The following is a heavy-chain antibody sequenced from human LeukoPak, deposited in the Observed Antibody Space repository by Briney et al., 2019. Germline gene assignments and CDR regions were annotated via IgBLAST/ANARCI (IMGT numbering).Heavy chain of an antibody. D-gene: IGHD6-19*01. Sequence: SETLSLTCTVSGGSISSDYWSWIRQPPGKGLEWIGNINYSGSTNYNPSLKSRVTISVDTSKNQFSLNLSSVTAADTAVYYCARYSSGWRSFDIWGQGTMVTVSS. J-gene: IGHJ3*02. CDR2: INYSGST. V-gene: IGHV4-59*01. CDR1: GGSISSDY. CDR3: ARYSSGWRSFDI.